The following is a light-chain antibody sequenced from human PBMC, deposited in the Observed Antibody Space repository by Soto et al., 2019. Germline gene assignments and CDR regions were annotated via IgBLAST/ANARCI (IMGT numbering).Light chain of an antibody. Sequence: EIVMTQSPATLSVSPGERATLSCRASQSVSSNLAWYQQKPGQAPRVLNYGAFTRATGIPARFSGSGSGTEFTLTISSLQSEDFAVYYCQHYNNWPRTFGQGTKVEIK. CDR1: QSVSSN. J-gene: IGKJ1*01. CDR3: QHYNNWPRT. V-gene: IGKV3-15*01. CDR2: GAF.